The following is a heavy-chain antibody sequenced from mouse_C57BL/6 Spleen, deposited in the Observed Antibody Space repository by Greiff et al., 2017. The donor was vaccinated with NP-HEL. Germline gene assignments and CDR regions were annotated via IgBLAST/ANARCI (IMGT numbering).Heavy chain of an antibody. CDR3: ARNHPEFITTVVATPYYAMDY. CDR1: GYSFTGYY. Sequence: VQLQQSGPELVKPGASVKISCKASGYSFTGYYMNWVKQSPEKSLEWIGEINPSTGGTTYNQKFKAKATLNVDKSSSTAYMQLKSLTSEDSAVYYCARNHPEFITTVVATPYYAMDYWGQGTSVTVSS. D-gene: IGHD1-1*01. CDR2: INPSTGGT. V-gene: IGHV1-42*01. J-gene: IGHJ4*01.